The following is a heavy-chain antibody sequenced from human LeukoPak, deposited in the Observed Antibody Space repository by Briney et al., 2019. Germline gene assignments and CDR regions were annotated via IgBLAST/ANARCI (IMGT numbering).Heavy chain of an antibody. CDR2: IYPGDSDT. J-gene: IGHJ4*02. CDR3: ARHAEQLVPEAFDY. CDR1: GYSFTSYR. V-gene: IGHV5-51*01. Sequence: KSGESLKISCKGSGYSFTSYRIGWVRQMPGKGLEWMGIIYPGDSDTRYSPSFQGQVTISADKSISTAYLQWSSLKASDTAMYYCARHAEQLVPEAFDYWGQGTLVTVSS. D-gene: IGHD6-13*01.